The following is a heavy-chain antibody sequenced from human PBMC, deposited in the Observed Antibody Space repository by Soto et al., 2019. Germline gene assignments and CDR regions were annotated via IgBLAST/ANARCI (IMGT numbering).Heavy chain of an antibody. V-gene: IGHV3-53*02. CDR3: AAGSSSWYVDY. CDR2: IYSGGST. D-gene: IGHD6-13*01. CDR1: GFTVSSNY. J-gene: IGHJ4*02. Sequence: EVQLVETGGGLIQPGGSLRLSCAASGFTVSSNYMSWVRQAPGEGLEWVSVIYSGGSTYYADSVKGRFTISRDNSKNPLYLQMNSLRAEDTAVYYCAAGSSSWYVDYWGQGTLVTVSS.